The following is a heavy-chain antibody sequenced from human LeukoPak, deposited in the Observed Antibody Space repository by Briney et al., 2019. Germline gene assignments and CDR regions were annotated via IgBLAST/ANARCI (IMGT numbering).Heavy chain of an antibody. CDR3: ARGQYHLLYWYFDL. D-gene: IGHD2-2*01. V-gene: IGHV4-4*07. Sequence: SETLSLTCTVSGGSISSYYWSWIRQPAGKGLEWIGRIYSSGSTNYNPSLKSRVTMSVDTSKNQFSLRLSSVTAADTAVYYCARGQYHLLYWYFDLWGRGTLVTVSS. J-gene: IGHJ2*01. CDR2: IYSSGST. CDR1: GGSISSYY.